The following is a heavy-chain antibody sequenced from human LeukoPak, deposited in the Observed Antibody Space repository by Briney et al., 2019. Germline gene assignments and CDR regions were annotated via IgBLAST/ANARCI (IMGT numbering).Heavy chain of an antibody. J-gene: IGHJ4*02. CDR3: ARRKGDTAMVMFDY. V-gene: IGHV4-59*08. CDR2: IYYSGST. CDR1: GGSISSYY. Sequence: PSETLSLTCTVSGGSISSYYRSWIRQPPGKGLEWIGYIYYSGSTNYNPSLKSRVTISVDTSKNQFSLKLSSVTAADTAVYYCARRKGDTAMVMFDYWGQGTLVTVSS. D-gene: IGHD5-18*01.